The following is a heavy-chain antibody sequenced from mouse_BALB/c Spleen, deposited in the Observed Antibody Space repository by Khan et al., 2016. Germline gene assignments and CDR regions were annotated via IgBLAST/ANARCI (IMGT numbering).Heavy chain of an antibody. CDR3: TKDSWFAY. Sequence: EVKLEESGGGLVQPGGSMKLSCVASGFTFSSYWMSWVRQSPEKGLEWVAEIRLKSDTYATYYAESVKGKFTISRDDSKSRLYQQMNSLRAEDTGIYYCTKDSWFAYWGQGTLVTVSA. CDR1: GFTFSSYW. J-gene: IGHJ3*01. V-gene: IGHV6-6*02. CDR2: IRLKSDTYAT.